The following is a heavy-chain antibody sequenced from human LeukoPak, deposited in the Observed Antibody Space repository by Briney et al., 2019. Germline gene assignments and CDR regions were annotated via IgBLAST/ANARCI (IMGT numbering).Heavy chain of an antibody. D-gene: IGHD3-22*01. J-gene: IGHJ3*02. CDR3: ARDQGPTMIVVGAAFDI. V-gene: IGHV3-20*04. CDR2: INWNGGST. CDR1: GFTFDDYG. Sequence: PGGSLRLSCAASGFTFDDYGMSWVRQAPGKGLEWVSGINWNGGSTGYADSVKGRFTISRDNAKNSLYLQMNSLRAEDTALYYCARDQGPTMIVVGAAFDIWGQGTMVTVSS.